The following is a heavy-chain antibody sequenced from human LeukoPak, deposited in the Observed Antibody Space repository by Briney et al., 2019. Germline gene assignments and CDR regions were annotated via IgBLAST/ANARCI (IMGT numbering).Heavy chain of an antibody. Sequence: GGSLRLSCAASGFTVSSYSMNLVRQAPVKELEWVSSISSSSSYIYYADSVKGRFTISRDNAKNSLYLQMNSLRAEDTAVYYCAREAAAGMGLDYWGQGTLVTVSS. CDR2: ISSSSSYI. CDR3: AREAAAGMGLDY. D-gene: IGHD6-13*01. CDR1: GFTVSSYS. J-gene: IGHJ4*02. V-gene: IGHV3-21*01.